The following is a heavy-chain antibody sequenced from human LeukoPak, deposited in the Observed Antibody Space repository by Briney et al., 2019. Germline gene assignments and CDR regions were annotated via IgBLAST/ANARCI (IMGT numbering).Heavy chain of an antibody. J-gene: IGHJ4*02. CDR1: GGSFSGYY. CDR2: INHSGST. Sequence: SETLSLTCAVYGGSFSGYYWSWIRQPPGKGLEWIGEINHSGSTNYNPSLKSRVTISVDTSKNQFSLKLSSVTAADTAVYYCVIYSSGSGPDFDHWGQGTLVTVSS. CDR3: VIYSSGSGPDFDH. V-gene: IGHV4-34*01. D-gene: IGHD6-19*01.